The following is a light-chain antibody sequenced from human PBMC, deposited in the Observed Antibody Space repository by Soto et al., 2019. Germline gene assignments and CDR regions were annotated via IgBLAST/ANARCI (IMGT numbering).Light chain of an antibody. Sequence: EIVLTQSPATLSLSPGERVTLSCRASQSVSSFLAWYQQKPGQAPRLLIFGASGRATGIPDRFSSSGSGTDFTLTISSLQPEDFATYYCQQSYSTPYTFGQGTRLEI. CDR2: GAS. V-gene: IGKV3-11*01. CDR3: QQSYSTPYT. J-gene: IGKJ5*01. CDR1: QSVSSF.